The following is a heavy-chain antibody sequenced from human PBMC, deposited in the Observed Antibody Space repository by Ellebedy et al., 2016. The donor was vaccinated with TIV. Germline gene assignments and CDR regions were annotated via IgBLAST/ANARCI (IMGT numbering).Heavy chain of an antibody. CDR1: GYTFTDYG. D-gene: IGHD6-6*01. V-gene: IGHV1-18*04. J-gene: IGHJ1*01. CDR2: IGTDMGNT. Sequence: AASVKVSCKASGYTFTDYGITWLRQAPGQGLGWMGWIGTDMGNTNYAQKFRGRVTMTTDTSTTTGYMELRSLRSDDTALYYCARDRDIRSSSDFQHWGQGTLVTVSS. CDR3: ARDRDIRSSSDFQH.